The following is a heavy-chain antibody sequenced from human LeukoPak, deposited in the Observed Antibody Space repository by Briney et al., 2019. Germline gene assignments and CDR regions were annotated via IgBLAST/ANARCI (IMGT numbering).Heavy chain of an antibody. D-gene: IGHD3-3*01. CDR1: GGSISSGGYY. V-gene: IGHV4-30-2*01. J-gene: IGHJ4*02. CDR2: IYHSGST. CDR3: ASAPSYYDFWSGQY. Sequence: SETLSLTCTVSGGSISSGGYYWSWIRQPPGKGLEWIGYIYHSGSTYYNPSLKSRATISVDRSKNQFSLKLSSVTAADTAVYYCASAPSYYDFWSGQYWGQGTLVTVSS.